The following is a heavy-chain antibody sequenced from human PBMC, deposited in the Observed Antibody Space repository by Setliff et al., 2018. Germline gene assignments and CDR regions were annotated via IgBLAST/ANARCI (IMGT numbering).Heavy chain of an antibody. J-gene: IGHJ3*02. CDR2: IYYSGST. D-gene: IGHD3-3*01. Sequence: SETLSLTCTVPGGSISDNGYFWGWVRQPPGKGLEWIGSIYYSGSTYYNPSLKSRVTISVDTSKNQFSLKLSSVTAADTAVYYCARGRDYNFWSGYYSPDAFDIWGQGTMVTVSS. CDR1: GGSISDNGYF. CDR3: ARGRDYNFWSGYYSPDAFDI. V-gene: IGHV4-39*07.